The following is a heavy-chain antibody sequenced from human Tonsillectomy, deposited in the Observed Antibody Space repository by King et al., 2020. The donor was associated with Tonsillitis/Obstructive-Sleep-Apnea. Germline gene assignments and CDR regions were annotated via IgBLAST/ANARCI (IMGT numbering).Heavy chain of an antibody. J-gene: IGHJ5*01. CDR2: VRSDGTNK. CDR3: AREYTEIIWVIWLDS. CDR1: GFSFRSHV. Sequence: HVQLVESGGGVVQPGRSLRLSCAASGFSFRSHVMHWVRQAPGKGLEWVAVVRSDGTNKYYADSVKGRFTISRDNSKNTLYLQMNSLRAEDTAVYYCAREYTEIIWVIWLDSWAQGTLVTVSS. D-gene: IGHD3-10*01. V-gene: IGHV3-33*01.